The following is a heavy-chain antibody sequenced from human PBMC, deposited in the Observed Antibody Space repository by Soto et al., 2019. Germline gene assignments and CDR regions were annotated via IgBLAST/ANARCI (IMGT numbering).Heavy chain of an antibody. CDR3: ARSGYSYGPNPLLY. Sequence: QVQLQESGPGLVKPSQTLSLTCTVSGGSISSGGYYWSWIRQHPGKGLEWIGYIYYSGSTYYNPSRKSRVTISVDTSKNQFSLRLRSVTAADTAVYYCARSGYSYGPNPLLYWGQGTLVTVSS. J-gene: IGHJ4*02. CDR2: IYYSGST. V-gene: IGHV4-31*03. D-gene: IGHD5-18*01. CDR1: GGSISSGGYY.